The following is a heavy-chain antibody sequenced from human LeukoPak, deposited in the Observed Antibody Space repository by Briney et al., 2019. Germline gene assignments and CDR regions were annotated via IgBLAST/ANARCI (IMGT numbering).Heavy chain of an antibody. V-gene: IGHV1-18*01. D-gene: IGHD3-10*01. CDR1: GYTFTSYG. Sequence: ASVKVSCKASGYTFTSYGISWVRQAPGQGLEWMGWISAYNGNTNYAQKLQGRVTMTTDTSTSTAYMELRSLRSDDTAVYYCARVGQGSPYYYYMDVWGKGTMVTISS. J-gene: IGHJ6*03. CDR2: ISAYNGNT. CDR3: ARVGQGSPYYYYMDV.